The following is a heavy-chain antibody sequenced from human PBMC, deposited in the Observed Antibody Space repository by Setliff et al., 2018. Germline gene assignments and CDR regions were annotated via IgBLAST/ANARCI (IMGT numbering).Heavy chain of an antibody. CDR1: GGSISSYY. V-gene: IGHV4-4*08. CDR2: IYASGST. CDR3: ARGLNSVSWTFAY. Sequence: PSETLSLTCTVSGGSISSYYWSWIRQPPGKGLEWIGYIYASGSTNYNPSLKSRVTLSVDTSKNQFSLKLSSVTAADTAVYYCARGLNSVSWTFAYWGQGSLVTVSS. J-gene: IGHJ4*02. D-gene: IGHD2-15*01.